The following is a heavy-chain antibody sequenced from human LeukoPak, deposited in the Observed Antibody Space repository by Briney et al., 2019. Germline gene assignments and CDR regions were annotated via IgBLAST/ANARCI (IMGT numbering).Heavy chain of an antibody. CDR1: GGSISSYY. CDR3: ARVPTYDYVWGSYRYSPDPFFDY. D-gene: IGHD3-16*02. V-gene: IGHV4-59*01. Sequence: SETLSLTCTVSGGSISSYYWSWIRQPPGKGLEWIGYIYYSGSTNYNPSLKSRVTISVDTSKNQFSLKLSSVTAADTAVYYCARVPTYDYVWGSYRYSPDPFFDYWGQGILVTVSS. J-gene: IGHJ4*02. CDR2: IYYSGST.